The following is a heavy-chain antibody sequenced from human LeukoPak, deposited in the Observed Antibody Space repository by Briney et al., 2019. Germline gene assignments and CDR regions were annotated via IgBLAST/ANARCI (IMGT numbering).Heavy chain of an antibody. V-gene: IGHV3-20*04. CDR3: ARPDYGGIDY. Sequence: GGSLRLSCAASGFTFDDYGMSWVRQAPGKGLDWGSGINLNGGSTGYADSVKGRFTISRDNAKNSLYLQMNSLRAEDTAVYYRARPDYGGIDYWGQGTLVTVSS. D-gene: IGHD4-23*01. CDR1: GFTFDDYG. CDR2: INLNGGST. J-gene: IGHJ4*02.